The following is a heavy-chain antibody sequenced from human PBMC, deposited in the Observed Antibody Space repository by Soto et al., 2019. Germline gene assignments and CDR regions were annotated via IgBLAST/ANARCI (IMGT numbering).Heavy chain of an antibody. CDR3: ARSVFP. J-gene: IGHJ5*02. CDR2: IYYSGNT. CDR1: DGSISSGGYS. Sequence: TSETLSLTCAVSDGSISSGGYSWSWIRQHPGKGLEWIGYIYYSGNTYYNPSLKSRVTISVDTSKNQFSLKLTSVTAADTAVYYCARSVFPWGQGTLVTVSS. V-gene: IGHV4-31*11.